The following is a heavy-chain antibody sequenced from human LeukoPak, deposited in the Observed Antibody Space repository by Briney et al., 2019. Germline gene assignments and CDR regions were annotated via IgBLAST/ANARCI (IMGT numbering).Heavy chain of an antibody. V-gene: IGHV1-18*01. Sequence: ASVKVSCKASGYTFTSYGISWVRQAPGQGLEWMGWISAYNGNTNYAQKLQGRVTMTRDTSISTAYMELSRLTSDDTAVYYCAREVHRVGAHFDYWGQGALVTVSS. J-gene: IGHJ4*02. CDR3: AREVHRVGAHFDY. CDR1: GYTFTSYG. D-gene: IGHD1-26*01. CDR2: ISAYNGNT.